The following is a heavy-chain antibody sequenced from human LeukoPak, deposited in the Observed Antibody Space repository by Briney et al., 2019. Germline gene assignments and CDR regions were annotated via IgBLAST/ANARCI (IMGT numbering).Heavy chain of an antibody. CDR3: AREARGYSYGARYDIDY. J-gene: IGHJ4*02. CDR1: GFTFSSYT. V-gene: IGHV3-48*01. D-gene: IGHD5-18*01. Sequence: PGGSLRLSCAASGFTFSSYTMNWVRQAPGKGLEWVSYISTASSALDYADSVKGRFTISRDNAKNSLYLQMNSLRAADTAVYYCAREARGYSYGARYDIDYWGQGTLVTVSS. CDR2: ISTASSAL.